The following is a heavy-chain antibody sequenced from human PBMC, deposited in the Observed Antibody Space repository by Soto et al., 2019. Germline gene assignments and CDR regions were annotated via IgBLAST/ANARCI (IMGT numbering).Heavy chain of an antibody. D-gene: IGHD6-19*01. J-gene: IGHJ4*02. CDR3: AKDYPTYSSGWYKGHYFDY. Sequence: GGSLRLSCAASGFTFSSYAMSWVRQAPGKGLEWVSAISGSGGSTYYADSVKGRFTISRDNSKNTLYLQKTSLRAEDTAVYYCAKDYPTYSSGWYKGHYFDYWGQGTLVTVSS. V-gene: IGHV3-23*01. CDR1: GFTFSSYA. CDR2: ISGSGGST.